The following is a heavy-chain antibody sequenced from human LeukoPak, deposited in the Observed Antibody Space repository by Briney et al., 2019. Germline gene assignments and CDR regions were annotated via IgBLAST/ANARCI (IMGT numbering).Heavy chain of an antibody. D-gene: IGHD2-21*01. CDR1: GFAFSSYA. CDR2: ISYDGSNK. V-gene: IGHV3-30-3*01. J-gene: IGHJ4*02. CDR3: ASRIAINTAFDY. Sequence: GGSLRLSCAASGFAFSSYAMHWVRQAPGKGLEWVAVISYDGSNKYYADSVKGRFTISRDNSKNTLYLQMNSLRAEDTAVYYCASRIAINTAFDYWGQGTLVTVSS.